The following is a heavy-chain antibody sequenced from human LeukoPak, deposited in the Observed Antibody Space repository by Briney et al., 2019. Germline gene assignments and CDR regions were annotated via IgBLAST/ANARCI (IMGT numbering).Heavy chain of an antibody. CDR2: FDPEDGET. CDR1: GYTFTDYF. Sequence: ASVKVSCKASGYTFTDYFIHWVRQAPGQGLEWMGGFDPEDGETIYAQKFQGRVTMTEDTSTDTAYMELSSLRSEDTAVYYCATLPTLWGQGTLVTVSS. CDR3: ATLPTL. V-gene: IGHV1-24*01. D-gene: IGHD1-26*01. J-gene: IGHJ4*02.